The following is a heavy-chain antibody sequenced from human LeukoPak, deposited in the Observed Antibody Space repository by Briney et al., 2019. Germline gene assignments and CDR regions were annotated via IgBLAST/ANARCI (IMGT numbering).Heavy chain of an antibody. CDR3: ARDPFWDTAPEGSGPLVSS. CDR2: ISAYNGNT. V-gene: IGHV1-18*01. Sequence: ASVKVSCKASGYTFTSYGISWVRQAPGQGPEWMGWISAYNGNTNYAQKLQGRVTMTTDTSTSAAYMELRSLRSDDTAVYYCARDPFWDTAPEGSGPLVSSWGQGTLVTVSS. J-gene: IGHJ4*02. D-gene: IGHD5-18*01. CDR1: GYTFTSYG.